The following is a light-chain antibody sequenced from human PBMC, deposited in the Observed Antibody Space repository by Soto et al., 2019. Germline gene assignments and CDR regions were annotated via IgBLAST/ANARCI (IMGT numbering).Light chain of an antibody. CDR1: QNIYSNY. CDR2: HSS. CDR3: QQYGDPPYT. Sequence: IVVTQSPGSLSLSPGEGASLSCRTSQNIYSNYLAWYQHKPGRSPRLLIYHSSTRAAGTPDRFSGSGSGTDFALTISRLEPEGFAVYYCQQYGDPPYTFGQGTRVEIK. J-gene: IGKJ2*01. V-gene: IGKV3-20*01.